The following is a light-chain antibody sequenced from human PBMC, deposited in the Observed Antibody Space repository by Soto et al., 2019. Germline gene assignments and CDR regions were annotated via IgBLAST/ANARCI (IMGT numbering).Light chain of an antibody. CDR1: QSVSNW. J-gene: IGKJ1*01. Sequence: DIQMTQSPSTLSACVGERVTITCRASQSVSNWLAWYQQKPGKAPKVLIYDVSSLDRGVPSRFSGSGSGTEFTLTISSLQPDDFATYYCQQYNSYSWTFGQGIKVDI. V-gene: IGKV1-5*01. CDR2: DVS. CDR3: QQYNSYSWT.